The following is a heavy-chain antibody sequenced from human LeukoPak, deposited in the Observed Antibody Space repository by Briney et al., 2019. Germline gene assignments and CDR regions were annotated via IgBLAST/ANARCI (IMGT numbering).Heavy chain of an antibody. J-gene: IGHJ6*02. CDR2: VSTSSTTI. CDR1: GFTFSNYG. V-gene: IGHV3-48*01. Sequence: GGSLRLSCAGSGFTFSNYGMNWVRQAPGKGLEWVSYVSTSSTTIYYADSVKGRFTISRENAKNSLYLQMNSLRAEDTAVYYCARGMGNFHYYGMDVWGQGITVTASS. D-gene: IGHD4-23*01. CDR3: ARGMGNFHYYGMDV.